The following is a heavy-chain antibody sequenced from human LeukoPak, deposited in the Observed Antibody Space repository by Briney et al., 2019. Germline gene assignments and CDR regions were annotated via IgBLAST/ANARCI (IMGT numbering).Heavy chain of an antibody. J-gene: IGHJ6*02. CDR1: GGTFSIYA. Sequence: SVKVSCEASGGTFSIYAISWVRQAPGQGLEWMGRIIPMFEVPNYAQKFQGRVTITADKSTRTAYMEVSSLTSEDTAVYYCARGVVVTATQYYYYAMDAWGQGTTVTVSS. V-gene: IGHV1-69*04. CDR3: ARGVVVTATQYYYYAMDA. CDR2: IIPMFEVP. D-gene: IGHD2-15*01.